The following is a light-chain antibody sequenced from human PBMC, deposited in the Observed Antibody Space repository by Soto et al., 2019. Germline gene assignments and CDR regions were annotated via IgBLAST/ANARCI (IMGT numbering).Light chain of an antibody. Sequence: IGLTQSPGTRSLYPEERATLSCRASQSVSNNYLAWYQQKPGQAPRLLIYGASNRATGIPDRFSGSGSGTDITLTSSMLHPEYCAYYYWQHYSISGTFGQGTKVDNK. CDR2: GAS. V-gene: IGKV3-20*01. CDR1: QSVSNNY. CDR3: QHYSISGT. J-gene: IGKJ1*01.